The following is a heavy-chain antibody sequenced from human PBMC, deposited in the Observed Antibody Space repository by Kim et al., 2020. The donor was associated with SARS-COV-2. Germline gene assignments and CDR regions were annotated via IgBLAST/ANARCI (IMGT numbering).Heavy chain of an antibody. J-gene: IGHJ4*02. Sequence: GGSLRLSCAASGFTFSSYNMNWVRQAPGKGLEWVSSISSSSNIHYADSLKGRFTISRDNAKKSLYLQMSSLRAEDTAVYYCAREGEVGAYCGGDCYSHFDYWGQGTLVTVSS. CDR2: ISSSSNI. CDR3: AREGEVGAYCGGDCYSHFDY. CDR1: GFTFSSYN. D-gene: IGHD2-21*02. V-gene: IGHV3-21*01.